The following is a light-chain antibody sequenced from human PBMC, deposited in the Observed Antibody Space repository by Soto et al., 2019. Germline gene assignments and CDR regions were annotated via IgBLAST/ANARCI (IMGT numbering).Light chain of an antibody. J-gene: IGKJ1*01. CDR3: QQYKSHRRT. Sequence: IHMTHSPSTLSASVLYRVTITFLASQSIGSWLAWYQQKPGKAPKLLIYKASNLESGVPSRFSGSGSGTEFTLTISSLQPDDFATYYCQQYKSHRRTFGQGTKVDIK. CDR1: QSIGSW. CDR2: KAS. V-gene: IGKV1-5*03.